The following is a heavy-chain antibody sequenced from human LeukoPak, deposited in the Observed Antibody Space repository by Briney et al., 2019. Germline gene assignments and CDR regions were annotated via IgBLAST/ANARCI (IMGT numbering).Heavy chain of an antibody. J-gene: IGHJ4*02. Sequence: SETLCLSCTASGGSISSSSYYWGWIRQPPGKGLEWVGSIYYSRSTYYYPSLKSRLTIPVDTSKNQFSLKLSSVTAADTAVYYCARDPYYYGSGSSYYFDYWGQGTLVTVSS. CDR2: IYYSRST. CDR3: ARDPYYYGSGSSYYFDY. V-gene: IGHV4-39*07. CDR1: GGSISSSSYY. D-gene: IGHD3-10*01.